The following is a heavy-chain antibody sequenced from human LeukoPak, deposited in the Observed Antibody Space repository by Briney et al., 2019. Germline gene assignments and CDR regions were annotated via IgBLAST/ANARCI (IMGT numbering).Heavy chain of an antibody. J-gene: IGHJ4*02. V-gene: IGHV1-69*01. CDR2: IIPIFGTA. CDR1: GGTFSSYA. CDR3: ARRRGYSYGSLDY. D-gene: IGHD5-18*01. Sequence: GASVKVSCKASGGTFSSYAISWVRQAPGQGLEWMGGIIPIFGTANYAQKFQGRVTITADESTSTAYMEPSSLRSEDTAVYYCARRRGYSYGSLDYWGQGTLVTVSS.